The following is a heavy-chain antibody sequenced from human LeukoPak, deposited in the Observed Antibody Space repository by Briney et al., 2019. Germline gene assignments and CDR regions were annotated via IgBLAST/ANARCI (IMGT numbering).Heavy chain of an antibody. J-gene: IGHJ6*03. V-gene: IGHV3-21*01. CDR1: GFTFSSYS. D-gene: IGHD2-2*01. CDR2: ISSSSSYI. Sequence: PGGSLRHSCAASGFTFSSYSMNWVRQAPGKGLEWVSSISSSSSYIYYADSVKGRFTISRDNAKNSLYLQMNSLRAEDTAVYYCARDLVAAAANYYYYMDVWGKGTTVTVSS. CDR3: ARDLVAAAANYYYYMDV.